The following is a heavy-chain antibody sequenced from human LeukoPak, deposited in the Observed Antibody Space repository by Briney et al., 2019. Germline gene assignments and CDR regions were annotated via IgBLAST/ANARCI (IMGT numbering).Heavy chain of an antibody. D-gene: IGHD3-16*01. CDR1: GASINSYW. V-gene: IGHV4-59*12. CDR3: ARDGAGGGTSNGFDV. J-gene: IGHJ3*01. Sequence: SETLSLTCSVSGASINSYWWSWIRQPPGRGLEWIAYIHYSGGTNYNPSLKSRVTVSLDTSKNQVSLMLTSVTAADTAVYYCARDGAGGGTSNGFDVWGQGTMVTVSA. CDR2: IHYSGGT.